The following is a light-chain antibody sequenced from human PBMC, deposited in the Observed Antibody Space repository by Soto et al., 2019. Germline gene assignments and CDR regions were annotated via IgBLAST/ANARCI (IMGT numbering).Light chain of an antibody. J-gene: IGKJ5*01. CDR2: KAS. CDR1: QSIDNY. V-gene: IGKV1-39*01. Sequence: DIQMTQSPSSLSASVGDRVTITCRASQSIDNYLSWYQQKPGKAPKLLIYKASNLQSGVPSRFSGSGSGTDFTLTISSLEPEDSATYYCQQSHSAVTFGQGTLLEIK. CDR3: QQSHSAVT.